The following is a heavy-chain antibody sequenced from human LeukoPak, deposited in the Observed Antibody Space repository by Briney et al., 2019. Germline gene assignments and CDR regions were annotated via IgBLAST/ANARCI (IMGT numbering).Heavy chain of an antibody. CDR1: GFSFSNYW. V-gene: IGHV3-74*01. J-gene: IGHJ4*02. Sequence: GGSLRLSCAASGFSFSNYWMHWVRQAPGKGLVWVSRISTDGSSSSYADSVKGRFTISRDNSKNTLYLQMNSLRAEDTAVYYCARDSYSSALEYWGQGTLVTVSS. D-gene: IGHD6-19*01. CDR2: ISTDGSSS. CDR3: ARDSYSSALEY.